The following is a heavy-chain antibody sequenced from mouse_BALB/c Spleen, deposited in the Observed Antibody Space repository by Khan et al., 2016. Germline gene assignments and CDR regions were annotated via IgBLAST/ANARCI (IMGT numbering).Heavy chain of an antibody. Sequence: QVQLQQSGAELAKPGASVKMSCKASGYTFTSYWMHWVKQRPGQGLEWIGYINPSTGYTEYNQKFKDKATLTADKSSSTAYMQLSSLTSEDSAVYYCARSYDGYWFAYWDQGTLVTVSA. CDR3: ARSYDGYWFAY. CDR1: GYTFTSYW. J-gene: IGHJ3*01. V-gene: IGHV1-7*01. CDR2: INPSTGYT. D-gene: IGHD2-3*01.